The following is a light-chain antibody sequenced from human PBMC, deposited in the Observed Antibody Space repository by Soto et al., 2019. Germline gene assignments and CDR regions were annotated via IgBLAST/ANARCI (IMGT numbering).Light chain of an antibody. V-gene: IGKV3D-15*01. CDR2: GAS. Sequence: EIVFTQSPATLSVSPGERAALSCRSSQSVSNNLAWYQQKPGQPPRLLIFGASTRATGIPARFSGSGSEAEFALTISTLQSEDFAVYYCQQYSVWPLTFGGGTKVDI. CDR3: QQYSVWPLT. CDR1: QSVSNN. J-gene: IGKJ4*01.